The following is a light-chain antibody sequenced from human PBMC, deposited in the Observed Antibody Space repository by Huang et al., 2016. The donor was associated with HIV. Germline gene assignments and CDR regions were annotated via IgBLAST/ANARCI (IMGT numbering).Light chain of an antibody. CDR2: GSS. CDR3: QQYDYWPPVT. J-gene: IGKJ1*01. Sequence: IVMTQSPVTLSVSPGERAALSCRAGQSIKSNLAWYQQKPGQAPRLLIYGSSTRATCGPARFSGSGSGTEFTLTINNLQSDDFAVYYCQQYDYWPPVTFGQGTKV. V-gene: IGKV3-15*01. CDR1: QSIKSN.